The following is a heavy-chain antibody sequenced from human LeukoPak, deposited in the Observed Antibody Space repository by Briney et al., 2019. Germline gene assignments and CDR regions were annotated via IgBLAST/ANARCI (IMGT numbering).Heavy chain of an antibody. Sequence: GGSLRLSCAASGFTFSDYSMNWVRQAPGKGLEWVSAISGSGGSTYYADSVKGRFTISRDNSKNTLYLQMNSLRAEDTAVYYCAKDFPLIEQWLESDYWGQGTLVTVSS. D-gene: IGHD6-19*01. V-gene: IGHV3-23*01. CDR3: AKDFPLIEQWLESDY. J-gene: IGHJ4*02. CDR2: ISGSGGST. CDR1: GFTFSDYS.